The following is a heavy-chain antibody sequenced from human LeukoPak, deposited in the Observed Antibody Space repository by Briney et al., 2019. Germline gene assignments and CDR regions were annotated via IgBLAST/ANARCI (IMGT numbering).Heavy chain of an antibody. D-gene: IGHD5-12*01. J-gene: IGHJ4*02. CDR3: ARLSGETTIFDY. CDR2: IKQDGSEK. V-gene: IGHV3-7*01. Sequence: TGGSLRLSCAASGFTFSNYWMSWVRQAPGKGLEWVATIKQDGSEKYYVDSVKGRFTVSRDNAKNSLYLLMNSLGAEDTAMYYCARLSGETTIFDYWGQGTLVTVSS. CDR1: GFTFSNYW.